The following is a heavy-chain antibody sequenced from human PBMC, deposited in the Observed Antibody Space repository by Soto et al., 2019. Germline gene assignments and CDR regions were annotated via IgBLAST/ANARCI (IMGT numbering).Heavy chain of an antibody. D-gene: IGHD1-1*01. CDR1: GFTFSGYS. V-gene: IGHV3-21*01. CDR2: ISSSSNYI. J-gene: IGHJ3*02. Sequence: EVQLVESGGGLVKPGGSLRLSCAASGFTFSGYSMNWDRQAPGKGLEWVSSISSSSNYIYYADSVKGRFTISRDNAKNSLYLQMNSLRAEDTAVYYCARRASDAFDIWGQGTMVTVSS. CDR3: ARRASDAFDI.